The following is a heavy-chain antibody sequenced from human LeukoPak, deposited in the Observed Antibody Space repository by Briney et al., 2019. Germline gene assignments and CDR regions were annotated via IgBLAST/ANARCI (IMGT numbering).Heavy chain of an antibody. Sequence: SETLSLTCTVSGYSISSGYYWGWIRQPPGKGLEWIGSIYHSGSTYYNPSLKSRVTISVDTSKNQFSLKLSSVTAADTAVYYCARGLRVGAPDYWGQGTLVTVSS. CDR1: GYSISSGYY. V-gene: IGHV4-38-2*02. CDR3: ARGLRVGAPDY. CDR2: IYHSGST. J-gene: IGHJ4*02. D-gene: IGHD1-26*01.